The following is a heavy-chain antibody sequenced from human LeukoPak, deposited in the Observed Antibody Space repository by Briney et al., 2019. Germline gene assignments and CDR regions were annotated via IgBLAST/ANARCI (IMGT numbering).Heavy chain of an antibody. V-gene: IGHV3-23*01. CDR2: ISDSVSGGST. CDR1: GFTFNNYA. Sequence: GGSLRLSCAASGFTFNNYAMTWVRQAPGKGLEWVSTISDSVSGGSTYYADSVKGWFTISRDNSKNTLYLQMNSLRAEDTAVYYCAKDRTGYSYGYFLSPWGQGTLVTVSS. CDR3: AKDRTGYSYGYFLSP. J-gene: IGHJ5*02. D-gene: IGHD5-18*01.